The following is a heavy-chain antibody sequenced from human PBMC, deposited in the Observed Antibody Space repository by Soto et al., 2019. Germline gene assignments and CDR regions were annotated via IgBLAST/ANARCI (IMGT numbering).Heavy chain of an antibody. Sequence: SVKVSCKXSGCTFSRYAISWVRQAPGQGLEWMGGIIPIFGTANYAQKFQGRVTITADESTSTAYMELSSLRSEDTAVYYCARGPTVKDYSFYAMDVWGQGTTGTVSS. J-gene: IGHJ6*02. V-gene: IGHV1-69*13. CDR1: GCTFSRYA. CDR3: ARGPTVKDYSFYAMDV. CDR2: IIPIFGTA.